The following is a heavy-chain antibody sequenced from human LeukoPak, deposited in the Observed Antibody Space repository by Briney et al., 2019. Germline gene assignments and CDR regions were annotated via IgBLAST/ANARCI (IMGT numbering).Heavy chain of an antibody. CDR1: GFTFSSYS. CDR3: ARGLSGYVATSFDY. V-gene: IGHV3-21*01. D-gene: IGHD5-12*01. Sequence: GGSLRLSCAASGFTFSSYSMNWVRQAPGKGLEWVSSISSSSSYMSYADSVKGRFTISRDNAKNSLYLQMNSLRAEDTAVYYCARGLSGYVATSFDYWGQGTLVTVSS. J-gene: IGHJ4*02. CDR2: ISSSSSYM.